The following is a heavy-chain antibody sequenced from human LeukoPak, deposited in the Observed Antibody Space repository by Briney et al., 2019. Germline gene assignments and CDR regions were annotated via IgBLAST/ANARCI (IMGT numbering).Heavy chain of an antibody. D-gene: IGHD2-15*01. V-gene: IGHV4-61*02. CDR1: GGSISSGSYY. CDR3: AREDSCSGGSCYGLNWFDP. J-gene: IGHJ5*02. Sequence: PSETLSLTCTVSGGSISSGSYYWSWIRQPAGTGLEWIGRIYTSGSTNYNPSLKSRVTISVDTSKNQFSLKLSSVTAADTAVYYCAREDSCSGGSCYGLNWFDPWGQGTLVTVSS. CDR2: IYTSGST.